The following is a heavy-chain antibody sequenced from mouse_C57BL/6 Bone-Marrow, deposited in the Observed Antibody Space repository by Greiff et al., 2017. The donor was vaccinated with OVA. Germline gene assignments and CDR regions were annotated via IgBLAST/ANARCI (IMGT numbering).Heavy chain of an antibody. CDR2: IYPGSGST. CDR1: GYTFTSYW. CDR3: ALYSNYPNCDGDWLAD. V-gene: IGHV1-55*01. Sequence: QVQLQQPGAELVKPGASVKMSCKASGYTFTSYWITWVKQRPGQGLEWIGDIYPGSGSTNYNEKFKSKATMTVDTSSSTAYMQLSSMTSEDSAVYYWALYSNYPNCDGDWLADWGQGTLVTVSA. J-gene: IGHJ3*01. D-gene: IGHD2-5*01.